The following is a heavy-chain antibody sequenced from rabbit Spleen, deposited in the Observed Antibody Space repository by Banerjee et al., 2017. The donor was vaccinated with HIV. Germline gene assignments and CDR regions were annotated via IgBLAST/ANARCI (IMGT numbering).Heavy chain of an antibody. CDR2: INIVTGKS. J-gene: IGHJ4*01. CDR1: GVSLNGKDV. Sequence: EQLEESGGGLVKPEGSLTLTCKASGVSLNGKDVMCWVRQAPGKGLEWIACINIVTGKSVYASWAKGRFMMSRTSSTTVTLQMTSLTVADTATYFCARDLVAVIGWNFNLWGPGALVTVS. V-gene: IGHV1S45*01. CDR3: ARDLVAVIGWNFNL. D-gene: IGHD1-1*01.